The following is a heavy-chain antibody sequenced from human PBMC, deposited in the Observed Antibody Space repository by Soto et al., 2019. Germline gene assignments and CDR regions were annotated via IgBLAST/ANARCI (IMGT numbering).Heavy chain of an antibody. Sequence: QVQLVQSGGEVKKPGASVKVSCKTSGYSFTTYAISWVRQAPGQGLEWMGWISGYNGNPNYPQKFQGRVTMTTDTATSTAYMELRSLRSDDTAVYYCAREGPAPYFYYGMDVWGQGSTVAVSS. J-gene: IGHJ6*02. CDR3: AREGPAPYFYYGMDV. CDR1: GYSFTTYA. V-gene: IGHV1-18*01. CDR2: ISGYNGNP.